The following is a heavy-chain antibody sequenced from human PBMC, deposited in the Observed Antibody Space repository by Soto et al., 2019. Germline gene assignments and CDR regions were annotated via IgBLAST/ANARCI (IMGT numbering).Heavy chain of an antibody. CDR1: GYPFTSYA. CDR2: INAGNGNT. V-gene: IGHV1-3*01. J-gene: IGHJ6*02. D-gene: IGHD2-2*01. CDR3: ARDGPDCSSTSCYHSPFYYGMDV. Sequence: VXSVKVSCKAAGYPFTSYAMDWGRQAPGQRLEWMGWINAGNGNTKYSQKFQGRVTITRDTSASTAYMELSSLRSEDTAVYYCARDGPDCSSTSCYHSPFYYGMDVWGQRTTVTVPS.